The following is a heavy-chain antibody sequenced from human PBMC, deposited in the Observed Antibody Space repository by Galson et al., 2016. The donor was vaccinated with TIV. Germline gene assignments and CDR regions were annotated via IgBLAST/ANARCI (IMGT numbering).Heavy chain of an antibody. CDR2: ISGGGGST. V-gene: IGHV3-23*01. Sequence: SLRLSCAASGFTFSIFAMTWVRQAPGMGLEWVSAISGGGGSTYYADSVKGRFTVSRDNSKNTVFLQMNSLRAEDTAVYCCTKVPSSGFSYYYGLDVWGQGTTVTVSS. D-gene: IGHD3-22*01. J-gene: IGHJ6*02. CDR3: TKVPSSGFSYYYGLDV. CDR1: GFTFSIFA.